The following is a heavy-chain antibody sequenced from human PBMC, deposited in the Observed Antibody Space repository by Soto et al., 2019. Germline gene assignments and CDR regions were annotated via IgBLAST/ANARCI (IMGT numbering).Heavy chain of an antibody. CDR2: IYHSGST. D-gene: IGHD2-2*01. Sequence: TLSLTCAVSGGSISSGGYSWSWIRQPPGKGLEWIGYIYHSGSTYYNPSLKSRVTISVDRSKNQFSLKLSSVTAADTAVYYCPRRFDVLVPAATRPYYYYGMDVWGQGTTVTVSS. V-gene: IGHV4-30-2*01. CDR1: GGSISSGGYS. J-gene: IGHJ6*02. CDR3: PRRFDVLVPAATRPYYYYGMDV.